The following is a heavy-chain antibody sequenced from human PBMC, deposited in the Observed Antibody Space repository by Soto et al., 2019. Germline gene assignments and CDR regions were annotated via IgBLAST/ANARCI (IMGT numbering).Heavy chain of an antibody. V-gene: IGHV5-10-1*01. CDR1: GYSFTSYW. CDR3: ARHAPTVRWSSSSLGVDY. Sequence: KNSGESLKISCKGSGYSFTSYWISCVRQMPGKGLEWMGRIDPSDSYTNYSPSFQGHVTISADKSISTAYPQWSSLKASDTAMYYCARHAPTVRWSSSSLGVDYWGQGTLVTVSS. D-gene: IGHD6-6*01. CDR2: IDPSDSYT. J-gene: IGHJ4*02.